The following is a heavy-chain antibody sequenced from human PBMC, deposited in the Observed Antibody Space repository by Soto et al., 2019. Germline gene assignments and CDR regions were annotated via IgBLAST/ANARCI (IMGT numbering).Heavy chain of an antibody. J-gene: IGHJ4*02. CDR1: GGSFGGYY. CDR2: INHSGST. V-gene: IGHV4-34*01. D-gene: IGHD6-13*01. Sequence: PSETLSLTCAVYGGSFGGYYWSWIRQPPGKGLEWIGEINHSGSTNYNPSLKSRVTISVDTSKNQFSLKLSSVTAADTAVYYCAREIAAAGYFDYWGQGTLVTVSS. CDR3: AREIAAAGYFDY.